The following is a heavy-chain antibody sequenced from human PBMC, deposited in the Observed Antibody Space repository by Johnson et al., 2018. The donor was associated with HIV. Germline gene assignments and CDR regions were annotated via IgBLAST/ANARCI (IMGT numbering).Heavy chain of an antibody. D-gene: IGHD5-24*01. CDR2: IYTGGTT. V-gene: IGHV3-66*01. CDR1: GFSFSNYW. CDR3: ARVGDGNNKNAFDI. J-gene: IGHJ3*02. Sequence: VQLVESGGGLVQPGGSLRLSCAVSGFSFSNYWMEWVRQAPGKGLEWVSVIYTGGTTYYADSVKGRFTISRDNAKNSLYLQMNSLRDDDTAMYYCARVGDGNNKNAFDIWGQGTMVTVSS.